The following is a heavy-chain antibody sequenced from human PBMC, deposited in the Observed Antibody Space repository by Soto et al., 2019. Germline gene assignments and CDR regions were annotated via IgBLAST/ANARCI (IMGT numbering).Heavy chain of an antibody. Sequence: PGESLKISCKGSGYSFTSYWISWVRQMPGKGLEWMGRIEPSDSYTNYSPSFQGHVTISADKSISTAYLQWSSLKASDTAMYYCARDFTTDYDSSGYYFFWGQGTLVTVSS. CDR3: ARDFTTDYDSSGYYFF. J-gene: IGHJ4*02. CDR1: GYSFTSYW. D-gene: IGHD3-22*01. CDR2: IEPSDSYT. V-gene: IGHV5-10-1*01.